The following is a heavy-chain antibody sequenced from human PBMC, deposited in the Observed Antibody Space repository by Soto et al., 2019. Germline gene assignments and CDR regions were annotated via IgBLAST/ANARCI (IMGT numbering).Heavy chain of an antibody. J-gene: IGHJ6*02. D-gene: IGHD3-9*01. Sequence: SETLSLTCTVSGGSISSGGYYWSWIRQHPGKGLEWIGYIYYSGSTYYNPSLKSRVTISVDTSKNQFSLKLSSVTAADTAVYYCASSPETGYGMDVWGQGTTVTVSS. CDR3: ASSPETGYGMDV. CDR2: IYYSGST. CDR1: GGSISSGGYY. V-gene: IGHV4-31*03.